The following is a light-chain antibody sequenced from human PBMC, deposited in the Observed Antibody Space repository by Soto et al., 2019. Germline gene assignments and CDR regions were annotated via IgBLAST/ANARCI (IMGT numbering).Light chain of an antibody. V-gene: IGKV3-20*01. J-gene: IGKJ3*01. CDR2: GAS. CDR1: QSVSSSY. Sequence: EIVLTQSPATLSLSPVERATLSCRASQSVSSSYLAWYQQKPGQAPRLLIYGASSRATGIPDRFSGSGSGTDFTLTISRLEPEDFAVYYCQQYGRAFGPGTKVDIK. CDR3: QQYGRA.